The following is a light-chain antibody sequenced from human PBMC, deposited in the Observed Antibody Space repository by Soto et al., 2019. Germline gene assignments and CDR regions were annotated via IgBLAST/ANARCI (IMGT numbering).Light chain of an antibody. CDR3: SSYTNISTLV. CDR2: DVN. Sequence: QSVLTQPASVSGSPGHSITISCTGTSGDVGGYNYVSWYQHHPGKVPKLIIFDVNNRPSGVSDRFSGSKSGNAASLTISGLQAEDEADYYCSSYTNISTLVFGGGTKLTVL. CDR1: SGDVGGYNY. V-gene: IGLV2-14*03. J-gene: IGLJ2*01.